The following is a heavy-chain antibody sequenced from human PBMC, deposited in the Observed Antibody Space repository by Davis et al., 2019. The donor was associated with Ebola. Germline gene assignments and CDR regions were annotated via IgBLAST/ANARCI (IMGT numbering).Heavy chain of an antibody. V-gene: IGHV3-74*01. CDR2: VDTDGSDT. D-gene: IGHD3-22*01. CDR1: GFTFSSYW. CDR3: ARATEVYYYDSSGYYSRAEYFQH. Sequence: GESLKISCAASGFTFSSYWMHWVRQAPGKGLMWISRVDTDGSDTAYADSVKGRFTISRDNVKNILYLQMNSLRAEDTAVYYCARATEVYYYDSSGYYSRAEYFQHWGQGTLVTVSS. J-gene: IGHJ1*01.